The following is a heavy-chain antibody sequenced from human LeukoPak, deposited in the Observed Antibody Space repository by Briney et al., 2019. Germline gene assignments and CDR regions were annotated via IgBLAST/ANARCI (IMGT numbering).Heavy chain of an antibody. V-gene: IGHV4-61*02. J-gene: IGHJ3*02. CDR2: ISSSGST. Sequence: SETLSLTCTVSGDSISSGDYYWSWIRQPAGKGLEWIGRISSSGSTNYNPSLKSRVTISVDTSKNQFSLKLSSVTAADTAVYYCARLDYDSSGYYPAAFDIWGQGTMVAVSS. CDR3: ARLDYDSSGYYPAAFDI. D-gene: IGHD3-22*01. CDR1: GDSISSGDYY.